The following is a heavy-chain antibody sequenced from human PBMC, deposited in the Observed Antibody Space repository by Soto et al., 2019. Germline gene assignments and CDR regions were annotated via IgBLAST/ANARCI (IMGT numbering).Heavy chain of an antibody. Sequence: GASVKVSCKAYGGTFISYAISWVRQAPGQGLEWMGGIIPIFGTPNYAQKFQGRVAISADKSTSTAYMELSSLRSEDTAMYYCARDSVRRKKRIVTWTDYYYGLDVWGQGTTVTVSS. CDR1: GGTFISYA. V-gene: IGHV1-69*06. CDR3: ARDSVRRKKRIVTWTDYYYGLDV. CDR2: IIPIFGTP. J-gene: IGHJ6*02. D-gene: IGHD3-16*02.